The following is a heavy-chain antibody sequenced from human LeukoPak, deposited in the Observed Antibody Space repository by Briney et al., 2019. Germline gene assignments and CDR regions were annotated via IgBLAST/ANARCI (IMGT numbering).Heavy chain of an antibody. V-gene: IGHV3-48*01. CDR3: ARERALGVWELPGYFDY. Sequence: GGSLSLSCAASGFPFSDYSMNWVRQAPGKGLECISYITSDRKTTWYADSVKGRFTVSRDNAKSSLYLQMNSLRVEDTAVYYCARERALGVWELPGYFDYWGQGTLVTVSS. D-gene: IGHD1-26*01. CDR1: GFPFSDYS. J-gene: IGHJ4*02. CDR2: ITSDRKTT.